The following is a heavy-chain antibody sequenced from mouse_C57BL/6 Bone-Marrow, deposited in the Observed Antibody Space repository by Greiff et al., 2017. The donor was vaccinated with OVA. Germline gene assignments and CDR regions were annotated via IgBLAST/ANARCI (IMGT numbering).Heavy chain of an antibody. V-gene: IGHV1-72*01. CDR1: GYTFTSSW. D-gene: IGHD1-1*01. Sequence: VQLQQPGAELVKPGASVKLSCKASGYTFTSSWMHWVKPRPGRGLEWIGRIDPNSGGTKYTEQFKSKATLTVDKTSSTAYMQLSSLTSEDSAVYYGARCGRSPAWFAYWGQGTLVTVSA. CDR2: IDPNSGGT. J-gene: IGHJ3*01. CDR3: ARCGRSPAWFAY.